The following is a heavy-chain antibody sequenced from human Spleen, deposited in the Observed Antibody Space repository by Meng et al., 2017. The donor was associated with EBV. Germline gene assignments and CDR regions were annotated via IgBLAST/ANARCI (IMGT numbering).Heavy chain of an antibody. V-gene: IGHV3-74*01. CDR3: SRDLVGSDDD. Sequence: VRLVDSEGTLVQHGGSLRFSCAVSVFRFRRYWMHWVRQVPWKGMEWVSRTNEDGRITNYADSVKGRFTISRDNTKNTLYLQMTSLRAEDTALYFCSRDLVGSDDDWGQGTLVTVSS. CDR1: VFRFRRYW. D-gene: IGHD6-25*01. J-gene: IGHJ4*02. CDR2: TNEDGRIT.